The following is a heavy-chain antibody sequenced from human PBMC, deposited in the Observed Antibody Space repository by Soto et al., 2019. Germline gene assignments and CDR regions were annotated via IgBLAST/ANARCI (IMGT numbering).Heavy chain of an antibody. D-gene: IGHD1-1*01. CDR3: AGALENPYFYYGLNV. J-gene: IGHJ6*02. Sequence: SVKVSCKASGYTFSDNGISWVRQAPGQGLEWMGWISTYTGRTNYAQKFQGRVTLTTDTSTSTAYMNLRSLRPDDTAVYFCAGALENPYFYYGLNVWGQGTTVTVSS. CDR1: GYTFSDNG. CDR2: ISTYTGRT. V-gene: IGHV1-18*04.